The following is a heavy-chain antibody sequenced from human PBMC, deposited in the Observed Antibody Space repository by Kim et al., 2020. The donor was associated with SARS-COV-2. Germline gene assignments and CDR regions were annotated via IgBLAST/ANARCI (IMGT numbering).Heavy chain of an antibody. CDR3: AREGGDSGWFDY. J-gene: IGHJ4*02. Sequence: NYAQKSQGRVTMTRDTSISTAYMELSRLRSDDTVVYYCAREGGDSGWFDYWGQGTLVTVSS. V-gene: IGHV1-2*05. D-gene: IGHD6-19*01.